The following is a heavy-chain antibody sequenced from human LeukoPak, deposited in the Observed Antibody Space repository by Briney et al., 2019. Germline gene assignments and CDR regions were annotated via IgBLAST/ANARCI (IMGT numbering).Heavy chain of an antibody. Sequence: GGSVSLSRAASGLTLSRYEMRGVRQAPGKGGEGVSVISREREYIFYADSVKGRFTISRDNAKISLDLQMNCLRAEDTAVYYCARGATDVTRWFDPWGQGTRVTVSS. D-gene: IGHD1-1*01. CDR2: ISREREYI. CDR3: ARGATDVTRWFDP. V-gene: IGHV3-21*01. J-gene: IGHJ5*02. CDR1: GLTLSRYE.